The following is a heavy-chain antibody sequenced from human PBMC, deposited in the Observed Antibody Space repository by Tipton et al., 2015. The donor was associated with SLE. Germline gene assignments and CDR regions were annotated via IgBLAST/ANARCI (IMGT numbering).Heavy chain of an antibody. Sequence: SLRLSCAASGFTFSSYWMHWVRQAPGKGLVWVSRINSDGSSTSYADSVKGRFTISRDNAKNTLYLQMNSLRAEDTAVYYCARDSRIAVAEGGEYYFDYWGQGTLVTVSS. CDR2: INSDGSST. D-gene: IGHD6-19*01. CDR3: ARDSRIAVAEGGEYYFDY. CDR1: GFTFSSYW. V-gene: IGHV3-74*01. J-gene: IGHJ4*02.